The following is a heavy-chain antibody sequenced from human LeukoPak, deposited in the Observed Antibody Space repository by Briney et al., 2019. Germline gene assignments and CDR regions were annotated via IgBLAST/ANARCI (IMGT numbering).Heavy chain of an antibody. CDR3: VRDSSYYYMDV. Sequence: PSETLSLTCNVSGGSLSSYYWSWIRQPPGKGLEWIGYIYYSGSTNYNPSLKSRVTISVDTSKNQFSLKLSSVTAADTAVYYCVRDSSYYYMDVWGKGTTVTVSS. V-gene: IGHV4-59*01. CDR1: GGSLSSYY. J-gene: IGHJ6*03. CDR2: IYYSGST.